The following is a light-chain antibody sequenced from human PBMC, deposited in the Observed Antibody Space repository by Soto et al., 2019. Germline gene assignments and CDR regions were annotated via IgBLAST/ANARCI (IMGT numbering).Light chain of an antibody. V-gene: IGLV2-8*01. J-gene: IGLJ3*02. Sequence: QSALTQPPSASGSPGQSVTISCTGTSSDVGAYKYVSWYQQYPGKAPKLMIYELSKRPSGVPDRFSGSKSGNSASLAVSGLQAEDEADYYCTSYVGSDIWVFGGGTKLTVL. CDR1: SSDVGAYKY. CDR3: TSYVGSDIWV. CDR2: ELS.